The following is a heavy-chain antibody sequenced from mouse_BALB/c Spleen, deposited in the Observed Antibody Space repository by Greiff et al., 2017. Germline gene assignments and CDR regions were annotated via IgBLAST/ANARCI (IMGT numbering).Heavy chain of an antibody. CDR1: GYTFTSYV. CDR3: ARRGGNYWYFDV. Sequence: VQLKESGPELVKPGASVKMSCKASGYTFTSYVMNWVKQKPGQGLEWIGYINPYNDGTKYNAKFKGKATLTSDKSSSKAYMELSSLTSEDSAVYYCARRGGNYWYFDVWGAGTTVTVSS. J-gene: IGHJ1*01. D-gene: IGHD1-1*02. CDR2: INPYNDGT. V-gene: IGHV1-14*01.